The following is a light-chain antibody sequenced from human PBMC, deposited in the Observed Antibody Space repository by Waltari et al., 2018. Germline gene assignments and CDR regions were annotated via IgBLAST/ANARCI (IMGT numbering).Light chain of an antibody. J-gene: IGKJ2*01. CDR1: QDISNS. CDR2: AAT. V-gene: IGKV1-NL1*01. Sequence: DIQMTQSPSSLSASVGDRVTITCRASQDISNSLAWYQQKPGKAPKPLLYAATALETGVPSRFSGSGSGTDYTLTISNLQPEDSATYYCQHYYTSPMYTFGQGTQLEI. CDR3: QHYYTSPMYT.